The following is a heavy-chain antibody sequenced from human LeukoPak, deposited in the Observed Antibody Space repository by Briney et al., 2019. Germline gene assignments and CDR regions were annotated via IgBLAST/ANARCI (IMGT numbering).Heavy chain of an antibody. J-gene: IGHJ4*02. D-gene: IGHD2-2*02. V-gene: IGHV3-23*01. CDR3: VKEDQYCGSTGCYTVGFDY. CDR1: ASTFSNYA. CDR2: ISGSGGNT. Sequence: GGSLRLSCAASASTFSNYAMGWVRQAPGKGLEWVSAISGSGGNTYYADSVKGRFTISRDNSKNTLYLQMNSLRAEDTAIYYCVKEDQYCGSTGCYTVGFDYWGQGTLVTVSS.